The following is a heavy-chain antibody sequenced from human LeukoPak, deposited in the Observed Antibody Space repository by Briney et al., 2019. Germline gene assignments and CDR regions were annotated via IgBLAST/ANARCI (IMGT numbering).Heavy chain of an antibody. CDR2: ISYDGSNK. CDR3: AKDNYAMVRGVHNQLDY. Sequence: PGGSLRLSCAASGFTFSSYGMHWVRQAPGKGLEWVAVISYDGSNKYYADSVKGRFTISRDNSKNTLCLQMNSLRAEDTAVYYCAKDNYAMVRGVHNQLDYWGQGTLVTVSS. V-gene: IGHV3-30*18. D-gene: IGHD3-10*01. J-gene: IGHJ4*02. CDR1: GFTFSSYG.